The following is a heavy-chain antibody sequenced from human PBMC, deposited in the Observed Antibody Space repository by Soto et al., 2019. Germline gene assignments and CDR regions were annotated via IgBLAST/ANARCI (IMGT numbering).Heavy chain of an antibody. J-gene: IGHJ4*02. Sequence: ASVKVSCKASGYTFTSYDINWVRQATGQGLEWMGWMNPNSGNTGYAQKFQGRVTMTRNTSISTVYMELSSLRSEDTAVYYCARTRDSSGWYDLYYFDYWGQGTLVTVSS. CDR2: MNPNSGNT. CDR3: ARTRDSSGWYDLYYFDY. D-gene: IGHD6-19*01. V-gene: IGHV1-8*01. CDR1: GYTFTSYD.